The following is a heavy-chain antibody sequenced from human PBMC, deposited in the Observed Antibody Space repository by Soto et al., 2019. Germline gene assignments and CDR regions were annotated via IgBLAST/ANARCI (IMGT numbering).Heavy chain of an antibody. CDR1: GGTFSSYA. V-gene: IGHV1-69*13. CDR2: IIPIFGTA. Sequence: SVKVSCKASGGTFSSYAISWVRQAPGQGLEWMGGIIPIFGTANYAQKFQGRVTITADESTSTAYMELSSLRSEDTAVYYCASLIRYCSGGSCSYYFDYWGQGTLVTVSS. CDR3: ASLIRYCSGGSCSYYFDY. J-gene: IGHJ4*02. D-gene: IGHD2-15*01.